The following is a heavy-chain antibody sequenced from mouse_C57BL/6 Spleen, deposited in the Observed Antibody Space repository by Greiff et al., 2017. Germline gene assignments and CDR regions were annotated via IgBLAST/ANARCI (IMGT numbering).Heavy chain of an antibody. J-gene: IGHJ4*01. CDR1: GYTFTSYW. CDR2: IDPSDSYT. D-gene: IGHD1-1*01. CDR3: ARSVAVVAPCARDY. V-gene: IGHV1-69*01. Sequence: QVQLQQPGAELVMPGASVKLSCKASGYTFTSYWMHWVKQRPGQGLEWIGEIDPSDSYTNYNQKFKGKSTLTVDKSSSTAYMQLSSLTSEDSAVYYCARSVAVVAPCARDYWGQGTSVTVSS.